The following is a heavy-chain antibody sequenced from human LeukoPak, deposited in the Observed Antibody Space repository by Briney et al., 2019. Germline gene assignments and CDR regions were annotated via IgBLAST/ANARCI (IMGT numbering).Heavy chain of an antibody. CDR3: ARDSKYGSGSSPIDY. CDR2: ISSGSSYI. Sequence: PGGSKRLSCAASGFAFSTYSMNWVRQAPGKGLEWVSSISSGSSYIYYTDSVKGRFTNSRDNAKNSLYLQMNSLRAEDTALYYCARDSKYGSGSSPIDYWGQGTLVT. CDR1: GFAFSTYS. J-gene: IGHJ4*02. D-gene: IGHD3-10*01. V-gene: IGHV3-21*01.